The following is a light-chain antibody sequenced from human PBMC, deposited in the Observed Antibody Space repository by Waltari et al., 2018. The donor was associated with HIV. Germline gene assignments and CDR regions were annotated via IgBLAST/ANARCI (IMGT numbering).Light chain of an antibody. CDR2: AAS. CDR3: QQSYSSSPPLYT. CDR1: EDDAHF. J-gene: IGKJ2*01. V-gene: IGKV1-39*01. Sequence: DIQMSESQSSLSADLGNRSTIICRTSEDDAHFLNWYFQGPGRAPRLLIYAASNLNFGIPSRFSGNGSGTDFSLTINGLRPDDVCTYYCQQSYSSSPPLYTFGLGT.